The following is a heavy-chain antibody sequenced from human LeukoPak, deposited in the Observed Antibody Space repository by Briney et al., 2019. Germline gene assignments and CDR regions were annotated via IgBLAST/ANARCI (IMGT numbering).Heavy chain of an antibody. V-gene: IGHV3-23*01. CDR3: AKDQWPYNWNDQPRFCFDY. CDR1: GFTFSSYA. Sequence: GGSLRLSCAASGFTFSSYAMSWVRQAPGKGLEWVSTISGSGGSTYYADSVKGRFTISRDNSKNTLYLQMNSLRAEDTAVYYCAKDQWPYNWNDQPRFCFDYWGQGILVTVSS. J-gene: IGHJ4*02. CDR2: ISGSGGST. D-gene: IGHD1-1*01.